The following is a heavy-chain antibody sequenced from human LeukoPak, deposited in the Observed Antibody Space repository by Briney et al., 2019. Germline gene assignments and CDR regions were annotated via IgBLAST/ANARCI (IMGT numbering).Heavy chain of an antibody. V-gene: IGHV3-15*01. D-gene: IGHD6-6*01. J-gene: IGHJ4*02. CDR2: IKSKTDGGTT. CDR1: GFTFSNAW. CDR3: TSRGYSSSSVVDY. Sequence: PGGSLRLSCAASGFTFSNAWMSWVRQAPGKGLEWVGRIKSKTDGGTTDYAAPVKGRFTISRDDSKNTLYLQMNSLKTEDTAVYYCTSRGYSSSSVVDYWGQGTLVTVSS.